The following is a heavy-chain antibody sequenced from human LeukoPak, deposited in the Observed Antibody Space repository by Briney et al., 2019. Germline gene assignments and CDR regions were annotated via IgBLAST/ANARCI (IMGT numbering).Heavy chain of an antibody. D-gene: IGHD2-21*02. Sequence: SETLSLTCAVYGGSFGGYYWSWIRQPPGKGLEWIGEINHSGSTNYNPSLKSRVTISVDTSKNQFSLKLSSVTAADTAVYYCARGHPPHIVVVTAQASFFDYWGQGTLVTVSS. CDR1: GGSFGGYY. CDR2: INHSGST. J-gene: IGHJ4*02. CDR3: ARGHPPHIVVVTAQASFFDY. V-gene: IGHV4-34*01.